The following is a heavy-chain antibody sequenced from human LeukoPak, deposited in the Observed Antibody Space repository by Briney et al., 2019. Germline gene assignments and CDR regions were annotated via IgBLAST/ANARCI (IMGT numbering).Heavy chain of an antibody. D-gene: IGHD1-14*01. V-gene: IGHV4-59*08. J-gene: IGHJ2*01. CDR2: IYYSGST. Sequence: PSETLSLTCTVSGGSISSYYWSWIRQPPGKGLEWIGYIYYSGSTNYNPSLKSRVTISVDTSKNQFSLKLSSVTAADTAVYYCARQGRPGHWYLDLWGRGTLVTVSS. CDR1: GGSISSYY. CDR3: ARQGRPGHWYLDL.